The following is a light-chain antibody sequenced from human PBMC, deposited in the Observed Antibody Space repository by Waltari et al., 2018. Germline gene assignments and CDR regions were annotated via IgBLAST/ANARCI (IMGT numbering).Light chain of an antibody. CDR2: KDT. CDR3: QSADSSGTYWV. Sequence: SYELTQPPSVSVSPGQTARITCSGDALPKQYAYWYQQKPGQAPVVVIYKDTERPSGNPGRFSVSSSGTTVTLTISGVQAEDEADYYCQSADSSGTYWVFGGGTKLTVL. V-gene: IGLV3-25*03. J-gene: IGLJ3*02. CDR1: ALPKQY.